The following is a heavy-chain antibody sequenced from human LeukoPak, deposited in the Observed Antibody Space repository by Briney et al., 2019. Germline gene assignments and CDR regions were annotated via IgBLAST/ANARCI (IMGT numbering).Heavy chain of an antibody. V-gene: IGHV4-59*01. CDR2: IYYSGST. J-gene: IGHJ2*01. D-gene: IGHD4-17*01. CDR1: GGSISSYY. CDR3: ARVRYGDYGWYFDL. Sequence: SEILSLTCTVSGGSISSYYWSWIRQPPGKGLEWIGYIYYSGSTNYNPSLKSRVTISVDTSKNQFSLKLSSVTVADTAVYYCARVRYGDYGWYFDLWGRGTLVTVSS.